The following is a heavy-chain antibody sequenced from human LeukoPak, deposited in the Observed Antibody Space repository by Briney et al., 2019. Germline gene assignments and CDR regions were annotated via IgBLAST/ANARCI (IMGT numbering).Heavy chain of an antibody. CDR1: GYSFTSYG. Sequence: ASVRVSCKASGYSFTSYGVYWMRQAPGQGLEWMGWISAYNGNTNYAQNLQGRVTLTTDTSTATAFMDLRSLTSDDTAVYYCARGPRRVAVTGAGDYCGQGTLVTVSS. V-gene: IGHV1-18*01. D-gene: IGHD6-19*01. J-gene: IGHJ4*02. CDR3: ARGPRRVAVTGAGDY. CDR2: ISAYNGNT.